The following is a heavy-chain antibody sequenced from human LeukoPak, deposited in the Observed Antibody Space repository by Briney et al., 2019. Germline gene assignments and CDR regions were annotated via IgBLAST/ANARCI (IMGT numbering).Heavy chain of an antibody. CDR1: GGTFSSYA. CDR2: IIPIFGTA. Sequence: SVKVSCKASGGTFSSYAISWVRQAPGQGLEWMGRIIPIFGTANYAQKFKGRVTITTDESTSTAYMDLSSLRTQDTAVYYCARGRIIKPNYVWGSYYFDYWGQGTLVTVSS. J-gene: IGHJ4*02. V-gene: IGHV1-69*05. CDR3: ARGRIIKPNYVWGSYYFDY. D-gene: IGHD3-16*01.